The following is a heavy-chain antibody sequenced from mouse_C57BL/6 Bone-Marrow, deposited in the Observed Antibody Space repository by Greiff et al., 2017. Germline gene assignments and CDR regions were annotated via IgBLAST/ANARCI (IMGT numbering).Heavy chain of an antibody. V-gene: IGHV1-39*01. Sequence: VQLKESGPELVKPGASVKISCKASGYSFTDYNMNWVKQSNGKSLEWIGVINPNYGTTSYNQKFKGKATLTVDQSSSTAYMQLSSLTSEDTAVYYCTTGLRSYFDYWGQGTTLTVSS. CDR3: TTGLRSYFDY. D-gene: IGHD1-1*01. CDR1: GYSFTDYN. CDR2: INPNYGTT. J-gene: IGHJ2*01.